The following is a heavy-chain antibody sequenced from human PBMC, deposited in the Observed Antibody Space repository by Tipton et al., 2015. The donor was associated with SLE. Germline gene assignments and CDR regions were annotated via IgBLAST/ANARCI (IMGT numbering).Heavy chain of an antibody. Sequence: TLSLTCAVYGGSFSGYYWSWIRQPPGKGLEWIGEINHSGSTNYNPSLKSRVTISVDTSKNQFSLKLSSVTAADTAVYYCARGSYDSSGYHNWEFDYWGQGTLVTVSS. CDR1: GGSFSGYY. CDR3: ARGSYDSSGYHNWEFDY. D-gene: IGHD3-22*01. V-gene: IGHV4-34*01. J-gene: IGHJ4*02. CDR2: INHSGST.